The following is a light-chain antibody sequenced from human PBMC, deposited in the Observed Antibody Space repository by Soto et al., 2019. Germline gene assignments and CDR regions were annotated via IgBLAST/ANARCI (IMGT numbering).Light chain of an antibody. J-gene: IGKJ4*01. CDR2: ATS. V-gene: IGKV1-27*01. Sequence: DVQMTQSPSSLSAFVEDRVTITCRASQGIGPYLTWFQQKPGKVPKLLIYATSTLQSGVPSRFSGSGSGTDFTLTINSLQPEDVGTYYCQKYNSAPLTFGGGTKVDIK. CDR3: QKYNSAPLT. CDR1: QGIGPY.